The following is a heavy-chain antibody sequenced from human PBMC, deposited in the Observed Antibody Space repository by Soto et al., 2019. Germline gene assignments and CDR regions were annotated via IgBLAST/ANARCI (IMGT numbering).Heavy chain of an antibody. V-gene: IGHV4-31*03. J-gene: IGHJ5*02. CDR2: IYVTGAV. Sequence: PSGTLSLTCSVSGGARNSGNYYWSWIRQVPGKGLEWIGHIYVTGAVDYNPCLRDRITISQDTSERQFSLNLRLVTAADTAVYYCARLRIATNSYKWFDPWGQGTLVPVSS. CDR3: ARLRIATNSYKWFDP. D-gene: IGHD2-21*01. CDR1: GGARNSGNYY.